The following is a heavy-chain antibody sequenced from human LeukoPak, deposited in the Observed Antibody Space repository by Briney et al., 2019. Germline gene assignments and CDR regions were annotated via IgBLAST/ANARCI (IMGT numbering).Heavy chain of an antibody. CDR3: ARLNVDTAMVYIDY. Sequence: PSETLSLTCAVSGGSISSGGYSWSWIRQPPGKGLEWIGYIYHSGSTNYNPSLKSRVTISVDTSKNQFSLKLSSVTAADTAVYYCARLNVDTAMVYIDYWGQGTLVTVSS. J-gene: IGHJ4*02. V-gene: IGHV4-30-2*02. D-gene: IGHD5-18*01. CDR2: IYHSGST. CDR1: GGSISSGGYS.